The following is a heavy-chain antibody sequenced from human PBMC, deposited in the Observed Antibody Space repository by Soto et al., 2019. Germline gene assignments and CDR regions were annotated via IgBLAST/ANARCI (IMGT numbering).Heavy chain of an antibody. CDR2: IWYDGSNK. D-gene: IGHD2-15*01. V-gene: IGHV3-33*01. CDR1: GFTFSSYG. CDR3: ARTTAYCSGGSCPSDAFDI. J-gene: IGHJ3*02. Sequence: GGSLRLSCAASGFTFSSYGMHWVRQAPGKGLEWVAVIWYDGSNKYYADSVKGRFTISRDNSKNTLYLQMNSLRAEDTAVYYCARTTAYCSGGSCPSDAFDIWGQGTMVTVSS.